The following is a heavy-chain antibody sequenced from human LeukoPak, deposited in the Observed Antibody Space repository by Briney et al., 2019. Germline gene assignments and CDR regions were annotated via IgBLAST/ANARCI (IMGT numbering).Heavy chain of an antibody. Sequence: PGGSLRLSCAASGFTFSPYSMNWGRQAPGKGLEWISYISTTSSTIYYADSVKGRFTISRDNAKNSLYLQMNSLRDEDTAVYYCAGGGAYDSSGYHGRFDYRGQGTLVTVSS. CDR2: ISTTSSTI. CDR3: AGGGAYDSSGYHGRFDY. J-gene: IGHJ4*02. V-gene: IGHV3-48*02. D-gene: IGHD3-22*01. CDR1: GFTFSPYS.